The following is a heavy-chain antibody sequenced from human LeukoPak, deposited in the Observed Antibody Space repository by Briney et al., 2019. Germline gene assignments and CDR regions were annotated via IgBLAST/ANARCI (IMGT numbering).Heavy chain of an antibody. CDR2: IYHSGST. J-gene: IGHJ1*01. V-gene: IGHV4-38-2*02. D-gene: IGHD6-13*01. CDR3: ARTPGIAAAGSFQH. Sequence: PSETLSLTCTVSGYSISSGYYWGWIRQPPGKGLEWIGSIYHSGSTFHNPSLKSRVTVSVDTSKNQFSLKLSSVTAADTAVYYCARTPGIAAAGSFQHWGQGTLVTVSS. CDR1: GYSISSGYY.